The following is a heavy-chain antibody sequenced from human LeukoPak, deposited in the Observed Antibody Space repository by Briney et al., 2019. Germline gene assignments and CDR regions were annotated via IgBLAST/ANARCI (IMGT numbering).Heavy chain of an antibody. D-gene: IGHD5-24*01. CDR1: GGSISSTSYY. Sequence: PSETLSLTCTVSGGSISSTSYYWGWIRQPPGKGLEWIGSIYYRGSTYYNPSLMSRVNISLDTSKNQFSLTLRSVTAADTAVYYCARHGDGYNPFDYWGQGILVTVSS. CDR2: IYYRGST. J-gene: IGHJ4*02. CDR3: ARHGDGYNPFDY. V-gene: IGHV4-39*01.